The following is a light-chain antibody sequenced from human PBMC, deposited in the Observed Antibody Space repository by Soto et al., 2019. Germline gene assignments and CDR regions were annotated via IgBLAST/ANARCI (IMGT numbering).Light chain of an antibody. CDR3: QQYGSSPQI. CDR2: GAS. CDR1: QSVSSSY. Sequence: EIVLTQSPGTLSLSPGERATLSCRASQSVSSSYLAWYQQKPGQAPRLLIYGASSRATGIPDRFSGSGSGTDFTRTISILEPEDFAVYYCQQYGSSPQIFGGGTKVEIK. J-gene: IGKJ4*01. V-gene: IGKV3-20*01.